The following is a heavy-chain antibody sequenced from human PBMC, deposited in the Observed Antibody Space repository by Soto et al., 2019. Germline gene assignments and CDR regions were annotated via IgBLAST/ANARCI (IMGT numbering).Heavy chain of an antibody. J-gene: IGHJ3*02. Sequence: SVKVSCKASGFTFTSSAVQWVRQARGQRLEWIGWIVVGSGNTNYAQKLQGRVTMTTDTSTSTAYMELRSLRSDDTAVYYCATQWLEGAFDIWGQGTMVTVSS. CDR1: GFTFTSSA. D-gene: IGHD6-19*01. V-gene: IGHV1-58*01. CDR3: ATQWLEGAFDI. CDR2: IVVGSGNT.